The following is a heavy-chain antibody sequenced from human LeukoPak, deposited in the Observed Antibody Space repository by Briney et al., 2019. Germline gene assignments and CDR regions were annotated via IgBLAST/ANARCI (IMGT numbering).Heavy chain of an antibody. D-gene: IGHD2-2*01. CDR3: ARGLRGSTSCYDY. V-gene: IGHV3-64*01. CDR1: GFTFSSYA. Sequence: GGSLRLSCAASGFTFSSYAMHLVRQAPGKGLEYVSAISSNGGSTYYANSVKGRFTISRDNSKNTLYLQMGSLRAEDMAVYYCARGLRGSTSCYDYWGQGTLVTVSS. J-gene: IGHJ4*02. CDR2: ISSNGGST.